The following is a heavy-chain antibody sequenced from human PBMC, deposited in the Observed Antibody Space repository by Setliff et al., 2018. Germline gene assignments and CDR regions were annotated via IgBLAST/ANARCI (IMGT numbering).Heavy chain of an antibody. CDR2: ISAYNGNT. D-gene: IGHD2-15*01. CDR1: GYSFTSYG. Sequence: GESLKISCKGSGYSFTSYGISWVRQAPGQGLEWMGWISAYNGNTNYAQKLQGRVTMTTDTSTNTAYMEVRSLGSDDTAMYYCARAVGYCSGGSCYRGDDYWGQGTLVTVSS. CDR3: ARAVGYCSGGSCYRGDDY. V-gene: IGHV1-18*01. J-gene: IGHJ4*02.